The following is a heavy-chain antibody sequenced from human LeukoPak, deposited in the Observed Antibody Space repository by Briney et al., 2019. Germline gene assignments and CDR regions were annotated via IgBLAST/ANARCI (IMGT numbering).Heavy chain of an antibody. J-gene: IGHJ4*02. CDR3: ARGALWLGETVRSFDF. CDR2: ISSTGGTI. V-gene: IGHV3-11*01. D-gene: IGHD3-10*01. Sequence: PGGSLRLSCAASGFTFSDYYMSWIRQAPGKGLEWVSYISSTGGTIYNADSVKGRFSISRDSAKNSLYLPMNSLRAEDSAVYYCARGALWLGETVRSFDFWGQGTLVTVSS. CDR1: GFTFSDYY.